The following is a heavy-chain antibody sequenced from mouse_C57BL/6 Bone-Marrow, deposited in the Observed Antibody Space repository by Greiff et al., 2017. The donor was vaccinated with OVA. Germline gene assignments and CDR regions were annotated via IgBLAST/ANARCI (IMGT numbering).Heavy chain of an antibody. CDR2: INPSTGGT. D-gene: IGHD1-3*01. J-gene: IGHJ1*03. V-gene: IGHV1-42*01. CDR1: GYSFTGYY. CDR3: ARAGRKFWYFDV. Sequence: VQLQQSGPELVKPGASVKISCKASGYSFTGYYMNWVKQSPEKSLEWIGEINPSTGGTTYNQKFKAKATLTVDKSSSTAYMHLKSLTSEDSAVDYCARAGRKFWYFDVWGTGTTVTVSS.